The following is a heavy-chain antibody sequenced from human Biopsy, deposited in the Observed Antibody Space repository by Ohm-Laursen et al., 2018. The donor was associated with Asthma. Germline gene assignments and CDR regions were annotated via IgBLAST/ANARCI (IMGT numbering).Heavy chain of an antibody. CDR2: IFWDDYN. CDR1: GFSRRTPGVG. D-gene: IGHD3-9*01. CDR3: ALSQDSGFDDHSPSWFDP. V-gene: IGHV2-5*02. J-gene: IGHJ5*02. Sequence: TQTLTLTCSFSGFSRRTPGVGVGWIRQSPGKALEWLALIFWDDYNLFRPSLKRRLTITKHPSKNQVVLTMTKMDPVDSGTYYCALSQDSGFDDHSPSWFDPWGQGTLVTVSS.